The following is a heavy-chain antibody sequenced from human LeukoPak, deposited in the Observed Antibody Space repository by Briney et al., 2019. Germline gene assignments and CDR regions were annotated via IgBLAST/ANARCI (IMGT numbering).Heavy chain of an antibody. J-gene: IGHJ5*02. CDR2: INPSGGST. CDR3: ARAPSSIVVVPAVMDNWFDP. CDR1: GYTFTSYY. V-gene: IGHV1-46*01. D-gene: IGHD2-2*01. Sequence: ASVKVSCKASGYTFTSYYMHWVRQAPGQGLEWMGIINPSGGSTSYAQKFQGRVTMTRDMSTSTVYMELSSLRSEDTAVYYCARAPSSIVVVPAVMDNWFDPWGQGTLVTVSS.